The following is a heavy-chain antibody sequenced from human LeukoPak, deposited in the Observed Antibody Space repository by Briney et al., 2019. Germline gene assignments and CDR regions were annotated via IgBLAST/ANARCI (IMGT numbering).Heavy chain of an antibody. J-gene: IGHJ4*02. CDR1: GYTYTGYY. V-gene: IGHV1-2*02. CDR3: ARGGMVRDRRHFQFDH. D-gene: IGHD3-10*01. CDR2: INPNSGGT. Sequence: ASVKVSRKSSGYTYTGYYMHWVRQAPGQGLEWVGWINPNSGGTNYAQKFQGRVTMTRDTSTSTVYMDLTSLRSEDTAVYYCARGGMVRDRRHFQFDHWGQGTLVTVSS.